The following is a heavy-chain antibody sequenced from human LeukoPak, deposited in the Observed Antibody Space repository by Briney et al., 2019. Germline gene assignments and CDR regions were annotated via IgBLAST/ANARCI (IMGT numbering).Heavy chain of an antibody. CDR1: GFSFSDYS. CDR3: ARVSRVVAYLSSFDY. V-gene: IGHV3-21*01. J-gene: IGHJ4*02. D-gene: IGHD2-15*01. CDR2: ISSSSSYL. Sequence: GGSLRLSCAASGFSFSDYSMNWVRQAPGKGLEWVSSISSSSSYLFYADSVKGRFTLSRDNAKNSLYLQMNSLRAEDTAVYYCARVSRVVAYLSSFDYWGQGTLVTVSS.